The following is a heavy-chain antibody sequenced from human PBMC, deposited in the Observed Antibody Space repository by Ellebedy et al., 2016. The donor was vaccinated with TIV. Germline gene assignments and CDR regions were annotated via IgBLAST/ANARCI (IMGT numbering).Heavy chain of an antibody. CDR1: GGSISSYY. Sequence: SETLSLTCTVSGGSISSYYWSWIRQPPGKGLEWIGYIYYSGSTNYNPSLKSRVTISVDTSKNQFSLKLSSVTAADTAVYYCARGHMGFGYYYGMDVWGQGTTVTVSS. CDR3: ARGHMGFGYYYGMDV. CDR2: IYYSGST. D-gene: IGHD3-10*01. V-gene: IGHV4-59*01. J-gene: IGHJ6*02.